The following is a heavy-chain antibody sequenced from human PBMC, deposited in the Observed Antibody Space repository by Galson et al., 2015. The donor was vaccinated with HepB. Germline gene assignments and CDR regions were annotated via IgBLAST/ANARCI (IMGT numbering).Heavy chain of an antibody. CDR3: ARSMIVVGRALDAFDI. CDR1: GFTFSSYA. D-gene: IGHD3-22*01. Sequence: SLRLSCAASGFTFSSYAMHWVRQAPGKGLEWVAVISYDGSNKYYADSVKGRFTISRDNSKNTLYLQMNSLRAEDTAVYYCARSMIVVGRALDAFDIWGQGTMVTVSS. CDR2: ISYDGSNK. V-gene: IGHV3-30*04. J-gene: IGHJ3*02.